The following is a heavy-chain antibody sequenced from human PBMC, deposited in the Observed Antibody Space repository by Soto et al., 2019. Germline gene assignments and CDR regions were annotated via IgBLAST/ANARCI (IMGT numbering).Heavy chain of an antibody. J-gene: IGHJ3*02. Sequence: GSLILSCSASGFTFSSYAMHWVHQAPGKGLEYVSAISSNGGSTYYADSVKGRFTISRDNSKNTLYLQMSSLRAEDTAVYYCVKASSGSWGADAFDIWGQGTMVTVSS. CDR3: VKASSGSWGADAFDI. CDR2: ISSNGGST. D-gene: IGHD6-13*01. V-gene: IGHV3-64D*08. CDR1: GFTFSSYA.